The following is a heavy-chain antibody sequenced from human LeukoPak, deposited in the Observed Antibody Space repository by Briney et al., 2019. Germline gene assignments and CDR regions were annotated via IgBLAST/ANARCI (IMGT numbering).Heavy chain of an antibody. V-gene: IGHV3-21*01. Sequence: GGSLRLSCAASGFRFYTYSMIWVRQAPGKGLEWVSFISSSSSHIHQADSVRGRFTISRDNAKNSLYLQMDSLRDDDTAVYYCARDKGTSYLSSFDYWGQGTLVTVSS. D-gene: IGHD6-6*01. CDR2: ISSSSSHI. J-gene: IGHJ4*02. CDR1: GFRFYTYS. CDR3: ARDKGTSYLSSFDY.